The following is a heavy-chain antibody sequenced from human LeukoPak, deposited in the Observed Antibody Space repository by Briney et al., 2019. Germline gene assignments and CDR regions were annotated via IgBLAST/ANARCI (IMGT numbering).Heavy chain of an antibody. CDR2: IHSNSGGT. V-gene: IGHV1-2*02. Sequence: GASVKVSCKASGYTFTDYYIHWVRQAPGQGLGWMGWIHSNSGGTTYAQKFQGRVTMTRDTSISTINMELSSLTSDDTAVYYCSREDYWGQGTLVTVSS. CDR3: SREDY. J-gene: IGHJ4*02. CDR1: GYTFTDYY.